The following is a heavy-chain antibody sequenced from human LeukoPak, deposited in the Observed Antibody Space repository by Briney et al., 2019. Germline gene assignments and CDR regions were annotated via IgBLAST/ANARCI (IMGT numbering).Heavy chain of an antibody. CDR2: IYYSGST. D-gene: IGHD1-26*01. V-gene: IGHV4-39*01. J-gene: IGHJ1*01. CDR1: GGSISSSSYY. CDR3: ARQKSGNLR. Sequence: SETLSLSCTVSGGSISSSSYYWGWIRQPPGKGLEWIGSIYYSGSTYYNPSLKSRVTISVDTSKNQFSLKLSSVTAADTAVYYCARQKSGNLRWGQGTLVTVSS.